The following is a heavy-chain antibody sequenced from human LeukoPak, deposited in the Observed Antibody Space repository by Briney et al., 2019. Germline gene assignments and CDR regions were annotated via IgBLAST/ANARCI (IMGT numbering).Heavy chain of an antibody. V-gene: IGHV1-46*01. CDR3: ARALRMATIPGVNMNYFDY. Sequence: ASVKVSCKASGYTFTSYYMHWVRQAPGQGLEWMGIINPIGGSTIYAQKFQGRVTMTRDTSTSTVYMELSSLRCEDTAVYYCARALRMATIPGVNMNYFDYWGQGTLVTVSS. CDR1: GYTFTSYY. J-gene: IGHJ4*02. CDR2: INPIGGST. D-gene: IGHD5-24*01.